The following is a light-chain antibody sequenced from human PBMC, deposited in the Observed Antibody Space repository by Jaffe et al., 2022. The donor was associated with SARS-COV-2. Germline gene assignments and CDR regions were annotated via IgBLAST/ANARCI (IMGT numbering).Light chain of an antibody. CDR1: QSVSTY. Sequence: EIVLTQSPATLSLSPGERVTLSCRASQSVSTYLAWYQQKPGQAPRLVIYGASNRATGIPARFSGSGSGTDFTLTISSLEPEDFAVYYCQQRGSWYTFGQGTKLQIK. J-gene: IGKJ2*01. V-gene: IGKV3-11*01. CDR2: GAS. CDR3: QQRGSWYT.